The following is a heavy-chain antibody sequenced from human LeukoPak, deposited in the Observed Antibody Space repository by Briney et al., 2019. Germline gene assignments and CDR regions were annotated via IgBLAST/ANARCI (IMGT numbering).Heavy chain of an antibody. CDR2: IYTGGNT. CDR1: GFTVSSTY. J-gene: IGHJ4*02. D-gene: IGHD4-17*01. V-gene: IGHV3-53*04. Sequence: LPGGSLRLSCAASGFTVSSTYMSWVRQAPGKGLEWVPVIYTGGNTYYADSVKGRFTISRHNSNNTLYLQMNSLRVEDTAVYYCARGHYGDYSFDYWGQGTLVTVSS. CDR3: ARGHYGDYSFDY.